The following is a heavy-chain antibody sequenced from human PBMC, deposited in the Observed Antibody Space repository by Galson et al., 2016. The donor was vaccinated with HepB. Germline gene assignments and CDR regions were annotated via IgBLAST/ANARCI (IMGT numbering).Heavy chain of an antibody. CDR1: GGSITNSHW. Sequence: SETLSLTCDVSGGSITNSHWWSWVRQPPGKGLEWIGEIYHSGSTNYSPSLKSRVTISVDKSKNQFSLKLSSVTAADTACYYCATYYYDNSGYRKWGQGTLVTVSS. D-gene: IGHD3-22*01. CDR2: IYHSGST. J-gene: IGHJ4*02. V-gene: IGHV4-4*02. CDR3: ATYYYDNSGYRK.